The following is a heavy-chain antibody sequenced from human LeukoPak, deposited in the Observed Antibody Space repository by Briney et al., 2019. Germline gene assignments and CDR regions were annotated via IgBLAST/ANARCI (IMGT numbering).Heavy chain of an antibody. CDR2: IIPIFGTA. CDR1: GGTFSSYA. Sequence: GASVKVSCKASGGTFSSYAISWVRQAPGQGLEWMGGIIPIFGTANYAQKFQGRVTITADESTSTAYMELNSLRSEDTAVYYCAREGGNSDHDSAFDIWGQGTMVTVSS. D-gene: IGHD4-23*01. CDR3: AREGGNSDHDSAFDI. J-gene: IGHJ3*02. V-gene: IGHV1-69*13.